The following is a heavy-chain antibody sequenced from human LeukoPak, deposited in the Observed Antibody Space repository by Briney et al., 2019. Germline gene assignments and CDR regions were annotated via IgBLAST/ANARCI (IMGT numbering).Heavy chain of an antibody. Sequence: SETLSLTCTVSGGSISSGGYYWSWIRQHPGKGLEWIGYIYYSGSTYYNPSLKSRVTISVDTSKNQFSLKLSSVTAADTAVYYCASRQLTPGVYFDHWGQGTLVTVSS. CDR3: ASRQLTPGVYFDH. J-gene: IGHJ4*02. CDR2: IYYSGST. D-gene: IGHD2-2*01. V-gene: IGHV4-31*03. CDR1: GGSISSGGYY.